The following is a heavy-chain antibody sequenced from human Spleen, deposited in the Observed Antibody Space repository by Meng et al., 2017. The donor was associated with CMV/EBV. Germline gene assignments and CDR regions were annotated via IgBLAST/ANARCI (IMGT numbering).Heavy chain of an antibody. Sequence: SETLSLTCTVSGGSISSYYWSWIRQPAGKGLEWIGRIYTSGSTNYNPSLKSRVTMSVDTSKNQFSLKLNSVTAADTAMYYCAREIEYYFDRSGSYSQYYHGMDVWGQGTTVTVSS. J-gene: IGHJ6*02. CDR2: IYTSGST. CDR3: AREIEYYFDRSGSYSQYYHGMDV. CDR1: GGSISSYY. D-gene: IGHD3-22*01. V-gene: IGHV4-4*07.